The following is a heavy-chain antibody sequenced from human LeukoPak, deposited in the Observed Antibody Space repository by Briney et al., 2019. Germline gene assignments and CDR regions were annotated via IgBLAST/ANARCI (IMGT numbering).Heavy chain of an antibody. CDR1: GFTFSSYG. V-gene: IGHV3-21*01. Sequence: GRSLRLSCAASGFTFSSYGMNWVRQATGKGLEWVSSISSSSSYIYYADSVKGRFTISRDNAKNSLYLQMNSLRAEDTAVYYCARGDIVVVPAAHPRSWDAFDIWGQGTMVTVSS. D-gene: IGHD2-2*01. CDR2: ISSSSSYI. CDR3: ARGDIVVVPAAHPRSWDAFDI. J-gene: IGHJ3*02.